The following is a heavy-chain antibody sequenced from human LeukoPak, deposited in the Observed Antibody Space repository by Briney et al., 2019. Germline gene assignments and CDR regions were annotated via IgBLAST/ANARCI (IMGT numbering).Heavy chain of an antibody. Sequence: GGSLRLSCAASGFTFSSYGMHWVRQAPGKGLEWVAVISYDGSNKYYADSVKGRFTISRDNSKNTLYLQMNSLRAEDTAVYYCAKELARATYYDFWSGYYHPPDYWGRGTLVTVSS. V-gene: IGHV3-30*18. CDR3: AKELARATYYDFWSGYYHPPDY. CDR2: ISYDGSNK. J-gene: IGHJ4*02. D-gene: IGHD3-3*01. CDR1: GFTFSSYG.